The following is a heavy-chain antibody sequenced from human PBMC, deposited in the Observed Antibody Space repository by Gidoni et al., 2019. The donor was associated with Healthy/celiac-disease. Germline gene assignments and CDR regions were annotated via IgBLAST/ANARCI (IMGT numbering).Heavy chain of an antibody. J-gene: IGHJ6*02. Sequence: QVQLVQSGAEVKKPGPSVKVSCKASGGPFSSYAISRVRKAPGQGLEWMGGIIPIFGTANYAQKFQGRVTITAEKSTSTAYMERSSLRSEDTAVYYCAREVVAVAADYYYYGMDVWGQGTTVTVSS. CDR2: IIPIFGTA. D-gene: IGHD6-19*01. CDR1: GGPFSSYA. CDR3: AREVVAVAADYYYYGMDV. V-gene: IGHV1-69*06.